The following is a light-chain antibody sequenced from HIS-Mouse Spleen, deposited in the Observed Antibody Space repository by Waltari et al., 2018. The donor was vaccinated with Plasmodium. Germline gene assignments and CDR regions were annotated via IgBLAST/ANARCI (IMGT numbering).Light chain of an antibody. V-gene: IGLV3-10*01. CDR3: YSTDSSGNHRV. CDR1: AFPNKD. CDR2: EDS. J-gene: IGLJ3*02. Sequence: SYELTQPPSVSVSPGQTARITCSGDAFPNKDAYLYQQKSGQAPALVIYEDSKRPSGIPERFSGSSSGTMATLTISGAQVEDEADYYCYSTDSSGNHRVFGGGTKLTVL.